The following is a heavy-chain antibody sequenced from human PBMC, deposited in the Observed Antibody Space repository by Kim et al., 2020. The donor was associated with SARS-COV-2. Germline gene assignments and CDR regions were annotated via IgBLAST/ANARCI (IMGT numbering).Heavy chain of an antibody. Sequence: DSVKGRFTISRDNSKNTLYLQMNSLRAEDTAVYYCARGTGDLDYGDPADYWGQGTLVTVSS. CDR3: ARGTGDLDYGDPADY. J-gene: IGHJ4*02. D-gene: IGHD4-17*01. V-gene: IGHV3-30*01.